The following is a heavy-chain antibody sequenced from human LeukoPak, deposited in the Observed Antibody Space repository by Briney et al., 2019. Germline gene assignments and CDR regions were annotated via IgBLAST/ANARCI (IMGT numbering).Heavy chain of an antibody. D-gene: IGHD3-22*01. V-gene: IGHV3-23*01. CDR2: SGDKT. J-gene: IGHJ3*02. CDR1: GFTFSSYA. CDR3: AKSWRYYDSSNYYAFDI. Sequence: GGSLRLSCAASGFTFSSYAMSWVRQAPGKGLGWVSSSGDKTRYADSVKGRFTISRDNSKNTLDLEMTGLRAEDTAVYYCAKSWRYYDSSNYYAFDIWGQGPMVTVSS.